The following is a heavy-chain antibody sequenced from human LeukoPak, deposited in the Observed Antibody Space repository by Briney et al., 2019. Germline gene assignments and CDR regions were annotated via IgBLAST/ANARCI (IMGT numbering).Heavy chain of an antibody. J-gene: IGHJ1*01. Sequence: GASVKVSCKASGGTFRSCAISWVRQAPGQGLEWMGGIIPIFGTANYAQKFQGRVTITADKSTSTAYMELSSLRSEDTAVYYCARDSFATTVTPPTEYFQHWGQGTLVTVSS. CDR3: ARDSFATTVTPPTEYFQH. CDR2: IIPIFGTA. CDR1: GGTFRSCA. D-gene: IGHD4-17*01. V-gene: IGHV1-69*06.